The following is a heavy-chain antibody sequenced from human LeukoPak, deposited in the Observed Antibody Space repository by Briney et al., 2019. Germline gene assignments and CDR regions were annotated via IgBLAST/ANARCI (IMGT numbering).Heavy chain of an antibody. V-gene: IGHV4-39*07. CDR1: GGSISRSNYY. CDR2: IYYSGST. CDR3: ARLLWPPYLAACDI. Sequence: SETLSLTCTVSGGSISRSNYYWGWIRQPPGKGLEWIGSIYYSGSTYDNPSLKSRVTISVDTSKNQFSLKLISVTAADTAVYYCARLLWPPYLAACDIWGQGTMVTVSS. J-gene: IGHJ3*02. D-gene: IGHD2-2*01.